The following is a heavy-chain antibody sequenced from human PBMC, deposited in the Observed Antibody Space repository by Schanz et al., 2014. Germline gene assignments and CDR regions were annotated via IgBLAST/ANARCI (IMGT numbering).Heavy chain of an antibody. D-gene: IGHD6-13*01. J-gene: IGHJ4*02. CDR2: ISFDGRNT. CDR1: GFSFSDYG. CDR3: AKEKEEVAADGSFFDY. V-gene: IGHV3-30*18. Sequence: QVQLVESGGGVVQPGRSLRLSCAGSGFSFSDYGLHWVRQAPGKGLEWVGFISFDGRNTGYAHSVKGRFTISRDNSKNTVNLQMNSLRAEDTAVYYCAKEKEEVAADGSFFDYWGQGTLVTVSS.